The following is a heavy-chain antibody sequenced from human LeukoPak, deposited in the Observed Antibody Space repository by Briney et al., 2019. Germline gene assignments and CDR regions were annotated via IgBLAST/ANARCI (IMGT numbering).Heavy chain of an antibody. CDR1: GYTFTSNY. CDR3: ASRYTYGRPFDY. V-gene: IGHV1-46*01. Sequence: ASVKVSCKAFGYTFTSNYMHWVRQAPGQGPEWMGVISPSGGSTTYAQKFQGRVTITADESTSTAYMELRSLRSEDTAVYYCASRYTYGRPFDYWGQGTLVTVSS. D-gene: IGHD5-18*01. J-gene: IGHJ4*02. CDR2: ISPSGGST.